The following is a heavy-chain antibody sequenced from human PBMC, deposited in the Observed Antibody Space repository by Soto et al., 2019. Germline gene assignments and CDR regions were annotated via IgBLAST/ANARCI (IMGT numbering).Heavy chain of an antibody. CDR3: ARGACYYDSIGYYGGQDSGS. D-gene: IGHD3-22*01. CDR1: GGSIISYY. V-gene: IGHV4-59*01. CDR2: IYDSGST. J-gene: IGHJ4*02. Sequence: SETLSLTCTVSGGSIISYYWSWIRQPPGKGLEWIGYIYDSGSTSYNPSLKSRVTISVDTSKNQFSLKLSSVTAADTAVYYCARGACYYDSIGYYGGQDSGSCGQGTPGTVS.